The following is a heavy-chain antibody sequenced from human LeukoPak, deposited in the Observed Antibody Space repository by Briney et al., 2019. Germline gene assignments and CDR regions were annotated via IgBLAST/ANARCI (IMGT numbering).Heavy chain of an antibody. CDR3: ARDGNNYGSGSSASAYYYYGMDV. CDR2: INTNSGKA. J-gene: IGHJ6*02. D-gene: IGHD3-10*01. V-gene: IGHV7-4-1*02. CDR1: GYTFTSYA. Sequence: ASVKVSCKASGYTFTSYAMNWVRQAPGQGLEWMGWINTNSGKATYAQGFRGRFVFSLDTSVSTAYLQISSLKAEDTAVYYCARDGNNYGSGSSASAYYYYGMDVWGQGTTVTASS.